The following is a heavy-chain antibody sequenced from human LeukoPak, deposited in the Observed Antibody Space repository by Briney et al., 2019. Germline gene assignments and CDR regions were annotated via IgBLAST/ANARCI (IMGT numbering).Heavy chain of an antibody. CDR2: IYYSGST. D-gene: IGHD2-21*02. Sequence: SETLSLTCTVSGGSISSSSYYWGWIRQPPGKGLEWIGSIYYSGSTYYNPSLKSRVTISVDTSKNQFSLKLSSVTAAGTAVYYCASQHIVVVTAIWRHCGYFDYWGQGTLVTVSS. V-gene: IGHV4-39*01. CDR3: ASQHIVVVTAIWRHCGYFDY. CDR1: GGSISSSSYY. J-gene: IGHJ4*02.